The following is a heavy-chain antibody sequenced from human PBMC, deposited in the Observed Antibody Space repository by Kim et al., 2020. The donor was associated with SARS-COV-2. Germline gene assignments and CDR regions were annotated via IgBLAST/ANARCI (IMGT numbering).Heavy chain of an antibody. CDR1: GFTFSDYY. D-gene: IGHD2-21*02. CDR3: ARRYCGGDCYSSDYYGMGV. V-gene: IGHV3-11*06. CDR2: ISSSSSYT. J-gene: IGHJ6*02. Sequence: GGSLRLSCAASGFTFSDYYMSWIRQAPGKGLEWVSYISSSSSYTNYADSVKGRFTISRDNAKNSLYLQMNSLRAEDTAVYYCARRYCGGDCYSSDYYGMGVWGQGTTVTVSS.